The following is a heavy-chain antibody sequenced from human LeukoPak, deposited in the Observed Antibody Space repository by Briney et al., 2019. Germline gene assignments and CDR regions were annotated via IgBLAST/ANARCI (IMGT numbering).Heavy chain of an antibody. CDR3: ARGHYDLAP. J-gene: IGHJ5*02. D-gene: IGHD5-12*01. CDR2: MYSSGST. Sequence: SETLSLTCSVSGASVSAHYWSWVRQSPRKGLEWLGYMYSSGSTKDESSLESRVIIVVDTSKNQVSLILTSVTAADTAIYFYARGHYDLAPWGQGILVTVSS. V-gene: IGHV4-59*02. CDR1: GASVSAHY.